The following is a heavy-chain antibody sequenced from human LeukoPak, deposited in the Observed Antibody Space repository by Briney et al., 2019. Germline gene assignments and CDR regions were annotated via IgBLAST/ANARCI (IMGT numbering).Heavy chain of an antibody. CDR3: ARLPRSSSSRYFDL. CDR2: ISGSGGST. D-gene: IGHD6-13*01. J-gene: IGHJ2*01. V-gene: IGHV3-23*01. CDR1: GFTFSSYA. Sequence: GGSLRLSCAASGFTFSSYAMSWVRQAPGKGLEWVSAISGSGGSTYYADSVKGRFTISRDNSKNTLYLQMNSLRAEDTAVYYCARLPRSSSSRYFDLWGRGTLVTVSS.